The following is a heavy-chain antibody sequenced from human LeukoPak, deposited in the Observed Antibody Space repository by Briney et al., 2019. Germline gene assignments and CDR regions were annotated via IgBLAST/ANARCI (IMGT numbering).Heavy chain of an antibody. CDR2: ISPNSGGT. V-gene: IGHV1-2*02. Sequence: ASVKVSRKASGYTFTAYYIHWVRQAPGQGLEWMGWISPNSGGTIYAQKFQGRVTMTRDTSISTACMELSRLRSDDTAVYYCARGDYYDSSALLRYWGQGTLVTVSS. J-gene: IGHJ4*02. CDR3: ARGDYYDSSALLRY. D-gene: IGHD3-22*01. CDR1: GYTFTAYY.